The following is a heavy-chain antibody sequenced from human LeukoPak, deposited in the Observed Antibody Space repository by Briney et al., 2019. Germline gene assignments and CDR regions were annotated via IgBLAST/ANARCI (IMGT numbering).Heavy chain of an antibody. CDR3: ARASSGLDY. D-gene: IGHD6-6*01. V-gene: IGHV4-4*07. J-gene: IGHJ4*02. CDR1: GDSISNSY. Sequence: PSETLSLTCTVSGDSISNSYWSWIRQPAGKGLEWIGRIYTSGTTNYNPSLKSRVTMSLDTSKNQFSLNLTSVTAADTAVYYCARASSGLDYWGQGTLVTVSS. CDR2: IYTSGTT.